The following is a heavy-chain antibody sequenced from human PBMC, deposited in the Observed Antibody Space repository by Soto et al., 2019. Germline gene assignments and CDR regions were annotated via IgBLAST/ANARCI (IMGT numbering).Heavy chain of an antibody. V-gene: IGHV1-46*03. CDR2: INPSGGST. CDR3: AGGGYCSGGSCYEEFDY. D-gene: IGHD2-15*01. Sequence: ASVKVSCKASGYTFTSYYMHWVRQAPGQGLEWMGIINPSGGSTSYAQKLQGRVTMTRDTSTSTVYMELSRLRSEDTAVYYCAGGGYCSGGSCYEEFDYWGQGTLVTVSS. J-gene: IGHJ4*02. CDR1: GYTFTSYY.